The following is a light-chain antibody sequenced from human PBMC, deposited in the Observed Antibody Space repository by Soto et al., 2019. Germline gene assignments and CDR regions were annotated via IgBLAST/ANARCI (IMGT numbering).Light chain of an antibody. Sequence: DMQMTQSPSSLSASVGDRVTITCLASQSISTYLNWYQQKPGKAPKVLIYAASSLQSGVPSRFSGSGSGTDFTLTISSLQPEDFASYYCQQSYSTLTFGGGTKVDIK. J-gene: IGKJ4*01. CDR2: AAS. V-gene: IGKV1-39*01. CDR1: QSISTY. CDR3: QQSYSTLT.